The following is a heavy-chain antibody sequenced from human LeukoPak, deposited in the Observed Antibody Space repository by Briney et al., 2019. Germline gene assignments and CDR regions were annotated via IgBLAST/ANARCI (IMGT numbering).Heavy chain of an antibody. CDR1: GYTFTTYA. Sequence: SVKVSCKASGYTFTTYAMNWVRQAPGQGLEWMGGIIPIFGTANYAQKFQGRVTITADESTSTAYMELSSLRSEDTAVYYCAGNSIVVVPAARAPNHYYYYMDVWGKGTTVTISS. CDR3: AGNSIVVVPAARAPNHYYYYMDV. J-gene: IGHJ6*03. CDR2: IIPIFGTA. D-gene: IGHD2-2*01. V-gene: IGHV1-69*13.